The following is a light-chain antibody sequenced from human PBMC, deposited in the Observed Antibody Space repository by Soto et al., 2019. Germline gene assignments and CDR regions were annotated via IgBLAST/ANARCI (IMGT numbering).Light chain of an antibody. J-gene: IGKJ1*01. V-gene: IGKV1-5*01. CDR2: DAS. Sequence: IQMTQSPSTLSASVGDRVTITCRASHSINAWLAWYQQKPGKAPKILIYDASSLESGVPSRFSGSGSGTEFTLTISSLQPDDFATYYCQQYSSYSTFGQGTKV. CDR1: HSINAW. CDR3: QQYSSYST.